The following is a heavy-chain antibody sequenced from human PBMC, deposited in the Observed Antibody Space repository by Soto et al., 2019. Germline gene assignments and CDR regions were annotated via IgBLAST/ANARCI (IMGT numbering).Heavy chain of an antibody. V-gene: IGHV3-23*01. J-gene: IGHJ3*01. CDR1: GLTFSSYA. CDR3: ARSLPGTYGAFDL. D-gene: IGHD1-7*01. Sequence: EVQLLESGGGLVQPGGSLRLSCAASGLTFSSYAMGWVRQAPGKGLEWVSGIGDTGGSTYYADSVRGRFTISRDNAKNTVYLQMDSLRAEDTAVYYCARSLPGTYGAFDLWGQGTMVTVSS. CDR2: IGDTGGST.